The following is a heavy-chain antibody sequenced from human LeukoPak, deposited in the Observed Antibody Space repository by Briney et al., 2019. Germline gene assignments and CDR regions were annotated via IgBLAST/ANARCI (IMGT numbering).Heavy chain of an antibody. CDR3: VRAEPTRIVESGGAFAY. V-gene: IGHV3-74*01. CDR1: GFTFSPYW. J-gene: IGHJ4*02. D-gene: IGHD1-26*01. CDR2: INPDGTII. Sequence: GGSLRLSCAASGFTFSPYWMHWVRQAPGKGLASVSRINPDGTIISYGDPVKGRFTTSRDNAKKTLYLQMSSLRVDETALYYCVRAEPTRIVESGGAFAYWRQRTPVTVSS.